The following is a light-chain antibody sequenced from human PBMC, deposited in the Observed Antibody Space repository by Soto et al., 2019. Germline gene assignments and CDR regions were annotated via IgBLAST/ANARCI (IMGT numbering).Light chain of an antibody. V-gene: IGLV1-51*01. J-gene: IGLJ1*01. CDR3: GSWDSSLSAYV. CDR2: DDN. Sequence: QSVLPHPPSLSAAPGHKFTISCSGSSSDIGGNSVSWYQQLPGTAPKLLIYDDNKRPSGIPDRFSGSKSGTSATLGITGFQTGDEADYYCGSWDSSLSAYVFGTGT. CDR1: SSDIGGNS.